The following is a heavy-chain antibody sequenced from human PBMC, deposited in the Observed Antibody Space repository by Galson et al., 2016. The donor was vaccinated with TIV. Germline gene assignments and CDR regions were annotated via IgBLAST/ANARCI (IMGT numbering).Heavy chain of an antibody. CDR2: IRSNTDGGTI. CDR3: TAGVPARLASDY. V-gene: IGHV3-15*07. Sequence: SLRLSCAGSGVNFNNGWMNWVRQAPGKGLEWVGRIRSNTDGGTIDYAAPGKGRFTISRDDPKHALYLQMNSLKNEDTDMYYCTAGVPARLASDYWGQGTLVTGSS. CDR1: GVNFNNGW. J-gene: IGHJ4*02. D-gene: IGHD3-16*01.